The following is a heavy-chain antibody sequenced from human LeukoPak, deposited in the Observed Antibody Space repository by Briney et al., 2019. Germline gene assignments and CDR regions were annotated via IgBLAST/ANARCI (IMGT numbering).Heavy chain of an antibody. CDR1: GFTLSSYA. CDR3: ARAGTIFGVVIGMDV. D-gene: IGHD3-3*01. J-gene: IGHJ6*02. V-gene: IGHV3-30-3*01. CDR2: ISYDGSNK. Sequence: GSLRLSCAASGFTLSSYAMHWVRQAPGKGLEWVAVISYDGSNKYYADSVKGRFTISRDNSKNTLYLQMNSLRAEDTAVYYCARAGTIFGVVIGMDVWGQGTTVTVSS.